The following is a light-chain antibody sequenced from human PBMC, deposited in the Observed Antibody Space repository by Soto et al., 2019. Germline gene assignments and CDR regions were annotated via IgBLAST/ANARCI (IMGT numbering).Light chain of an antibody. V-gene: IGKV2-28*01. CDR3: MQALQTPLT. Sequence: DILITQSPLSLPVTPGEPASISCSSSQSLLHSNGYTYLDWYLQKPGQSPQLLIYWGSNRASGVPDRFSGSGSGTDFTLKISRVEAEDVGVYYCMQALQTPLTFGPGTKVDI. CDR1: QSLLHSNGYTY. CDR2: WGS. J-gene: IGKJ3*01.